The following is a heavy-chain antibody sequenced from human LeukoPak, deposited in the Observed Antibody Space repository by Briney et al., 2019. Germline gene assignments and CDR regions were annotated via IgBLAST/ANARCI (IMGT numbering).Heavy chain of an antibody. J-gene: IGHJ4*02. CDR3: ARDLHYYYGSGSYCHFDY. CDR2: IYYSGST. CDR1: GGSISSSSYY. V-gene: IGHV4-39*07. Sequence: SETLSLTCTVSGGSISSSSYYWGWIRQLPGKGLEWIGSIYYSGSTYYNPSLKSRVTISVDTSKNQFSLKLSSVTAADTAVYYCARDLHYYYGSGSYCHFDYWGQGTLVTVSS. D-gene: IGHD3-10*01.